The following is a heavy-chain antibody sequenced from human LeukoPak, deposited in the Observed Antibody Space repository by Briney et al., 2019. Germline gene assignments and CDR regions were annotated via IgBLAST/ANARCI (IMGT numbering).Heavy chain of an antibody. CDR2: IWYDGNNK. CDR3: AKDIEEWLVKGGGCFDY. CDR1: GFTFSSYG. V-gene: IGHV3-30*02. J-gene: IGHJ4*02. D-gene: IGHD6-19*01. Sequence: GGSLRLSCAASGFTFSSYGMHWVRQAPGKGLEWVAVIWYDGNNKYYADSVKGRFTISRDNPKNTLYLQMNSLRAEDTAVYYCAKDIEEWLVKGGGCFDYWGQGTLVTVSS.